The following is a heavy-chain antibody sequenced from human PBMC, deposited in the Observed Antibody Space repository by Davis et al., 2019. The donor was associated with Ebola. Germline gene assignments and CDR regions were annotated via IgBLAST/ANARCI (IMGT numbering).Heavy chain of an antibody. CDR3: AEGHSSAFDL. V-gene: IGHV3-21*01. Sequence: GSLRLSCAASGFTFSSYTMNWVRQAPGKGLEWVSSISSSGSYIYYADSVKGRFTISRDNAENSLYLQMNSLRAEDTAVYYCAEGHSSAFDLWGQGTMVIVSS. CDR1: GFTFSSYT. J-gene: IGHJ3*01. CDR2: ISSSGSYI.